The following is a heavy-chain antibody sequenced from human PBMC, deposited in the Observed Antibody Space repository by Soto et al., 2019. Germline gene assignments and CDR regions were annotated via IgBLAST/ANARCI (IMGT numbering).Heavy chain of an antibody. CDR2: IIPIFGTA. CDR3: PTQGPNSSSSGVCVY. D-gene: IGHD6-6*01. CDR1: GGTFSSYA. Sequence: SVKVSCKASGGTFSSYAISWVRQAPGQGLEWMGGIIPIFGTANYAQKFQGRVTITADESTSTAYMELSSLRSEDTAVYYCPTQGPNSSSSGVCVYWGQGTLVTVSS. J-gene: IGHJ4*02. V-gene: IGHV1-69*13.